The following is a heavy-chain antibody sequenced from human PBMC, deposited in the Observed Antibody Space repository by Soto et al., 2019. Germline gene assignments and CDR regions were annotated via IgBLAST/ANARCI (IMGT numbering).Heavy chain of an antibody. CDR2: ISAAGDP. CDR1: GFTFRNYA. J-gene: IGHJ6*02. CDR3: ARTDRDFYGLDV. Sequence: VQLVESGGGLVQPGGSLRLSCEASGFTFRNYAMHWVRQGTGKGLEWVSGISAAGDPDYADSVEGRFTISRENAQNSFFLQMNSLRVGDTAVYYCARTDRDFYGLDVWGQGTRVIVSS. V-gene: IGHV3-13*05.